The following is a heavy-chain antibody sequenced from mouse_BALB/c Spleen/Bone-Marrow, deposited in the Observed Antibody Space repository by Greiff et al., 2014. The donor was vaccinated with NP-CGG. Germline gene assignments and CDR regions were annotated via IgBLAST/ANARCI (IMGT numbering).Heavy chain of an antibody. CDR1: GFTFTAYY. CDR2: IRNKPNGYTT. J-gene: IGHJ2*01. D-gene: IGHD1-1*01. CDR3: TRDMGLLRFDY. V-gene: IGHV7-3*02. Sequence: DVKLVESGGGLVQPGGSLRLSCATSGFTFTAYYMSWVRQPPGKALEWLGFIRNKPNGYTTEYSASVKGRFTISRDNSQSILYLQMNTLRVEDSATYYCTRDMGLLRFDYWGQGTTLTGST.